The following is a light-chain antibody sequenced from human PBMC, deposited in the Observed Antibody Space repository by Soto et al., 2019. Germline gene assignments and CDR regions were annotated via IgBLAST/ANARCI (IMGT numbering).Light chain of an antibody. J-gene: IGLJ1*01. Sequence: QAVVTQEPSLTVSPGGTVTLTCGSSTGAVTSGHYPYWFQQNPGQAPRTLIYDTSNKHSWTPARFSGSLLGGKAALTLSGEQAEDEAEYYCLLSCSGADVFGTGTKLTVL. V-gene: IGLV7-46*01. CDR3: LLSCSGADV. CDR2: DTS. CDR1: TGAVTSGHY.